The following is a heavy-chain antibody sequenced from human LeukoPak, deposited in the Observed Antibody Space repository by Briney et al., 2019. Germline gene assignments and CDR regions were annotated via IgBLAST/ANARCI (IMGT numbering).Heavy chain of an antibody. CDR1: GGSIGSGDYY. V-gene: IGHV4-30-4*08. D-gene: IGHD3-3*01. J-gene: IGHJ3*02. CDR2: IYYSGST. CDR3: ARETGRSDAFDI. Sequence: SETPSLTCTVSGGSIGSGDYYWSWIRQPPGKGLEWIGYIYYSGSTYYNPSLKSRVAISVDTSKNQFSLKLSSVTAADTAVYYCARETGRSDAFDIWGQGTMVTVSS.